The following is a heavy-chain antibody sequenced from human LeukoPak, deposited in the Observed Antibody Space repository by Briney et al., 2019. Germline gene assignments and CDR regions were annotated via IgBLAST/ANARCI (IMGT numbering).Heavy chain of an antibody. CDR2: INHSGST. D-gene: IGHD3-10*01. CDR3: ASVRSYGSGSYPY. J-gene: IGHJ4*02. V-gene: IGHV4-34*01. CDR1: VGSFSGYY. Sequence: SETLSLTCAVYVGSFSGYYWSWIRQPPGKGLEGIGEINHSGSTNYNPSLKSRVTISVDTSKKQFSLKLSSVAAADTAVYYCASVRSYGSGSYPYWGQGTLVTVSS.